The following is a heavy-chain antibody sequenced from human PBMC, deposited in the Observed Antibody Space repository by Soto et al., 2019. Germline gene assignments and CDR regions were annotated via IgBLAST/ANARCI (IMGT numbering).Heavy chain of an antibody. CDR3: ARDNRAAAGDWYFDL. D-gene: IGHD6-13*01. CDR2: IIPIFGTA. Sequence: QVQLVQSGAEVKKPGSSVKVSCKASGGTFSSYAISWVRQAPGQGLEWMGGIIPIFGTANYAQKFQGRVTITAHESTSTAYMELSSLRSEDTAVYYCARDNRAAAGDWYFDLWGRGTLVTVSS. V-gene: IGHV1-69*12. CDR1: GGTFSSYA. J-gene: IGHJ2*01.